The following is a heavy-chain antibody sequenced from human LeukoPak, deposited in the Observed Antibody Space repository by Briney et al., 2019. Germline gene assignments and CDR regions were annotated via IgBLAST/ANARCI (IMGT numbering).Heavy chain of an antibody. CDR1: GGSMSPYH. J-gene: IGHJ4*02. V-gene: IGHV4-59*08. D-gene: IGHD3-16*01. Sequence: PETLSLTCTVSGGSMSPYHWGWIRQPPGKGLEWTGYIYYSGSTNYNPSLNSRVTISVDTSKNQFSLRLSSVTAADTAIYYCARAVFGRFDYWGQGTLVTVSS. CDR2: IYYSGST. CDR3: ARAVFGRFDY.